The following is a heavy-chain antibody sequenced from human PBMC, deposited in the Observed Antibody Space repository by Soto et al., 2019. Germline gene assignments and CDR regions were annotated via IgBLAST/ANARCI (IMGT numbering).Heavy chain of an antibody. Sequence: GGSLRLSCAASGFTFSSYAMSWVRQAPGKGLEWVSAISGSGGSTYYADSVKGRFTISRDNSKNTLYLQMNSLRAEDTAVYYCAKVEADTAMVTSAFDIWGQGTMVTVSS. CDR2: ISGSGGST. CDR3: AKVEADTAMVTSAFDI. J-gene: IGHJ3*02. CDR1: GFTFSSYA. V-gene: IGHV3-23*01. D-gene: IGHD5-18*01.